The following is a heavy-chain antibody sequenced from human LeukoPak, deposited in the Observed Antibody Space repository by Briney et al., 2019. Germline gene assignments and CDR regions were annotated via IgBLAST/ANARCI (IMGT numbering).Heavy chain of an antibody. CDR3: ARYSYYYGSSGYYQSFDY. Sequence: PSETLSLTCIVSGGSISSSSYYWGWIRQPPGKGLEWIGSIYYSGSTYYNPSLKSRVTISVDTSKNQFSLRLSSVTAADTAIYYCARYSYYYGSSGYYQSFDYWGQGTLVTVSS. D-gene: IGHD3-22*01. V-gene: IGHV4-39*01. CDR2: IYYSGST. CDR1: GGSISSSSYY. J-gene: IGHJ4*02.